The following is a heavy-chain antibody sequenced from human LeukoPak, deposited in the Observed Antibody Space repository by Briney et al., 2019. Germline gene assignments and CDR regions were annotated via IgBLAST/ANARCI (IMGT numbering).Heavy chain of an antibody. V-gene: IGHV3-33*06. J-gene: IGHJ5*02. D-gene: IGHD2-15*01. CDR2: IWYDGSTK. CDR1: GFSFSSYG. Sequence: PGGSLRLSCAASGFSFSSYGLHWIRQAPGKGLEWVAVIWYDGSTKYYADSVKGQFTISRDSCKNTLHLQMSSLRAEDTAVYYCAKDGSGGGWKWFDPWGQGTLVTVSS. CDR3: AKDGSGGGWKWFDP.